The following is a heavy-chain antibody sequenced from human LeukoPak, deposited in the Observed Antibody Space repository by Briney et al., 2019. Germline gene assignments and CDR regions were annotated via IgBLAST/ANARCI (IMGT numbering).Heavy chain of an antibody. CDR2: ISSSSGYI. Sequence: GGSLRLSCAASGFTFSTYSMNWVRQAPGKGLEWVSSISSSSGYIYYADSVKGRFTISRDNAKNSLYLQMNSLRAEDTAVYYCARFGYCSSTSCYDYWGQGTLVTVSS. CDR1: GFTFSTYS. CDR3: ARFGYCSSTSCYDY. J-gene: IGHJ4*02. V-gene: IGHV3-21*01. D-gene: IGHD2-2*03.